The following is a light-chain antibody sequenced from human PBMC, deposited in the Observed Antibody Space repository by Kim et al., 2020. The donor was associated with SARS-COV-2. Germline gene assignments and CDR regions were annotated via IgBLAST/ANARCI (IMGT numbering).Light chain of an antibody. J-gene: IGKJ1*01. CDR1: QSVSSH. Sequence: TLSVSPGESAPRSCRSSQSVSSHLAWYQQKPGQPPRLLIYGASTRATGIPARFSGSGSGTEFTLTVSSLQSEDFAVYYFQHPGTFGQGTKVDIK. CDR2: GAS. CDR3: QHPGT. V-gene: IGKV3-15*01.